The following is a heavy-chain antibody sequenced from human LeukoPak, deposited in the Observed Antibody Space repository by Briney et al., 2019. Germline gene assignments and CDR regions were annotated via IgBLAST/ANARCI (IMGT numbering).Heavy chain of an antibody. D-gene: IGHD3-22*01. Sequence: ASVKVSCKASGYDFTSYYMHWLRQAPGQGLEWMAIISPSSGSTSFAQKFQGRLSTTRDTSTSTVYMELRSLRSEDTAVYYCARGSSTAVVILDPYYFDSWGQGTLVTVSS. CDR2: ISPSSGST. J-gene: IGHJ4*02. CDR1: GYDFTSYY. CDR3: ARGSSTAVVILDPYYFDS. V-gene: IGHV1-46*01.